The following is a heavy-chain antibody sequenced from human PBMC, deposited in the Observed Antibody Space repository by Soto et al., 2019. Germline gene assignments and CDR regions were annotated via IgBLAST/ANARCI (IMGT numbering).Heavy chain of an antibody. CDR2: ISADNGNT. V-gene: IGHV1-18*01. Sequence: QVQLVQSEAEVKKPGASVKVSCKASGYTFTRYGVSWVRQAPGQRLEWMGWISADNGNTHYAQNFQGRVTMTTDTSTSTVYMELRSLRSDDTAVYYCARDRVAAARNYYYGMDVW. CDR1: GYTFTRYG. CDR3: ARDRVAAARNYYYGMDV. D-gene: IGHD6-13*01. J-gene: IGHJ6*01.